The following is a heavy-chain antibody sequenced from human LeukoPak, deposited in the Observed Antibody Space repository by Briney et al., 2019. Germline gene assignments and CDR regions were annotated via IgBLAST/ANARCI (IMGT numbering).Heavy chain of an antibody. CDR3: ASWNPDSSRDY. D-gene: IGHD6-13*01. Sequence: SETLSLTCAIYGGSFSGYYWNWIRQPPGKGLEWIGEINHSGSTNYNPSLKRRVTVSVDTSKNQFSLKLSSVTAADTAVYYCASWNPDSSRDYWGQGTLVTVSS. V-gene: IGHV4-34*01. J-gene: IGHJ4*02. CDR1: GGSFSGYY. CDR2: INHSGST.